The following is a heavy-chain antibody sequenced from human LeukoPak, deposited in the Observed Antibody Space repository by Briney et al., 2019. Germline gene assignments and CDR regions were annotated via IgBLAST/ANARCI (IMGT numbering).Heavy chain of an antibody. CDR2: IYYSGTT. V-gene: IGHV4-4*02. Sequence: PSGTLSLTCAVSGGSMSGYWWGWVRQPPGKGLEWIGEIYYSGTTHYNPSLKSRVTISVDKSKNQFSLKLTSVTAADTAVYYCARPYYYYMDVWGKGTTVTVSS. CDR3: ARPYYYYMDV. J-gene: IGHJ6*03. CDR1: GGSMSGYW.